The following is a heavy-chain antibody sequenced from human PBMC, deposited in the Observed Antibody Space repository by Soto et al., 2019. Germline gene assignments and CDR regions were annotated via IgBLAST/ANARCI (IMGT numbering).Heavy chain of an antibody. V-gene: IGHV4-30-4*01. CDR3: ARAPYDSSTYYLDY. CDR1: GASISGGDYY. CDR2: IYYTGNT. Sequence: QVQLQESGPGLVKPSQTLSLTCTVSGASISGGDYYWTWIRQPPGKGLEWIGSIYYTGNTYSNPSLERRLSISVDPSNNQFALRLTSVTAPDTAIYYCARAPYDSSTYYLDYWGQGTLVTVSS. J-gene: IGHJ4*02. D-gene: IGHD3-22*01.